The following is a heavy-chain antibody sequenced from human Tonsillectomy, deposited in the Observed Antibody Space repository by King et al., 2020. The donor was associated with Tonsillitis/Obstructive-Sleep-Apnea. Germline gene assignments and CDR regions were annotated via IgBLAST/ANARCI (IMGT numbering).Heavy chain of an antibody. Sequence: QLVQSGAEVKKPGSSVMLSCKASGATFSSYAINWVRQAPGQGLEWMGGIIPMLDIANYAQKLQGRVTITADKSTSTVYMELSSLRSEDTAVYYCARGTARGGHIDYGGQGTLVTVSS. CDR3: ARGTARGGHIDY. J-gene: IGHJ4*02. CDR1: GATFSSYA. D-gene: IGHD6-6*01. CDR2: IIPMLDIA. V-gene: IGHV1-69*10.